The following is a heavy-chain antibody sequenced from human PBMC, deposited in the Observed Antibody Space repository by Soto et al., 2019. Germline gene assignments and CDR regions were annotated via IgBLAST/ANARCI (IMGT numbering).Heavy chain of an antibody. J-gene: IGHJ4*02. CDR2: ISDDGSRA. D-gene: IGHD1-26*01. V-gene: IGHV3-74*01. CDR3: TRGHRPSSVGTGAF. CDR1: GFTFSMYW. Sequence: GGSLRLCCTASGFTFSMYWMHWVRQVPGKGPEWVSRISDDGSRADYADSVKGRFTISRDNAKNTLYLEMHVLRADDTAVYYCTRGHRPSSVGTGAFWGQGTTVTVDS.